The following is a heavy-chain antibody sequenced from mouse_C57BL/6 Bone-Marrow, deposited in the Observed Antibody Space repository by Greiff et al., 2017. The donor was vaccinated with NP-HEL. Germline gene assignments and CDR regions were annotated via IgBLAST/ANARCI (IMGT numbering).Heavy chain of an antibody. CDR2: ISDGGSYT. D-gene: IGHD1-1*01. V-gene: IGHV5-4*01. J-gene: IGHJ2*01. Sequence: EVQLVESGGGLVKPGGSLKLSCAASGFTFSSYAMSWVRQTPEKRLEWVATISDGGSYTYYPDNVKGRFTISRDNAKNNLYLQMSHLKAEDTAMYYCARETGRPRITTVVAPFDYWGQGTTLTVSS. CDR3: ARETGRPRITTVVAPFDY. CDR1: GFTFSSYA.